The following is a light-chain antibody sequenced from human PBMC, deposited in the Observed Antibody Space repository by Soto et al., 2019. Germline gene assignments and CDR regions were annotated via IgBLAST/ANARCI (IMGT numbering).Light chain of an antibody. J-gene: IGKJ4*01. CDR3: LQYHTWPIT. CDR2: GAS. V-gene: IGKV3-15*01. Sequence: DIVMPRSSATRSVALGKELKCAGWASQGVSRKLAWYQHKPGQAPRLLISGASTGATRIPARFSGSGSGTEFSPTISSLQSEDCAIYYCLQYHTWPITFGGGTKVDIK. CDR1: QGVSRK.